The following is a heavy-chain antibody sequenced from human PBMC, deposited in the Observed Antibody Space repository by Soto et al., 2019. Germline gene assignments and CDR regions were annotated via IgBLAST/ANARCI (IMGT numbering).Heavy chain of an antibody. D-gene: IGHD2-2*02. V-gene: IGHV3-21*01. CDR2: ISSRSDI. CDR1: GFTFSTYS. J-gene: IGHJ6*02. Sequence: PGGSLRLSCVGSGFTFSTYSINWVRQAPGKGLEWVSSISSRSDIYYADSVKGRFTISRDNAKNSVSLQMDSLRAEDTAVYYCAREYTAWPLAYGLDVWGQGTTVTVSS. CDR3: AREYTAWPLAYGLDV.